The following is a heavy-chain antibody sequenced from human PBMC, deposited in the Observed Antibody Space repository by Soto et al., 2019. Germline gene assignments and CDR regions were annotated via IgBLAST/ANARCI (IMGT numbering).Heavy chain of an antibody. Sequence: SETLSLTCTVSGGSISSGDYYWSWIRQPPGKGLEWIGYIYYSGSTYYNPSLKSRVTISVDTSKNQFSLKLSSVTAADTAVYYCARVLPINYYDSSGYIDYWGQGTLVTVSS. CDR1: GGSISSGDYY. CDR2: IYYSGST. J-gene: IGHJ4*02. V-gene: IGHV4-30-4*01. D-gene: IGHD3-22*01. CDR3: ARVLPINYYDSSGYIDY.